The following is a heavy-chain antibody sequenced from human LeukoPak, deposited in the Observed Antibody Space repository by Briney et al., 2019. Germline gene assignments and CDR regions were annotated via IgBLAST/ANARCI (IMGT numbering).Heavy chain of an antibody. CDR1: GFTFSRYW. D-gene: IGHD5-12*01. J-gene: IGHJ4*02. Sequence: PGGSVRLSCAASGFTFSRYWMHWVRQAPGKGLVWVARINSDGSSTIYADSVRGRFTFSRDNAKNILYLQMNSLRAEDTAVYYCARDSLPTIAYWGQGPLVTVSS. V-gene: IGHV3-74*01. CDR2: INSDGSST. CDR3: ARDSLPTIAY.